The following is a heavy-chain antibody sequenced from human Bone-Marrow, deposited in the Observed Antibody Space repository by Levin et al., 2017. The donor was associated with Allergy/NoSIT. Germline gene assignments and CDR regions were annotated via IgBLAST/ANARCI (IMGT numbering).Heavy chain of an antibody. CDR1: GFTFSSYA. CDR2: ISGSGGST. J-gene: IGHJ6*02. D-gene: IGHD5-18*01. V-gene: IGHV3-23*01. Sequence: ESLKISCAASGFTFSSYAMSWVRQAPGKGLEWVSAISGSGGSTYYADSVKGRFTISRDNSKNTLYLQMNSLRAEDTAVYYCAKESRYSYGYSDYYYYGMDVWGQGTTVTVSS. CDR3: AKESRYSYGYSDYYYYGMDV.